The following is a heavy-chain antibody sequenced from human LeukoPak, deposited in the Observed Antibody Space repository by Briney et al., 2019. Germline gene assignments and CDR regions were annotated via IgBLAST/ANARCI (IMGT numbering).Heavy chain of an antibody. D-gene: IGHD1-1*01. CDR2: ISSSSSYI. V-gene: IGHV3-21*01. Sequence: PGGSLRLSCAASGFTFSSYSMNWVRQAPGKGLEWVSSISSSSSYIYYADSVKGRFTISRDNAKNLLYLQMNSLRAEDTAVDYCARAGYGFYYYYMDVWGKGTTVTVSS. CDR1: GFTFSSYS. CDR3: ARAGYGFYYYYMDV. J-gene: IGHJ6*03.